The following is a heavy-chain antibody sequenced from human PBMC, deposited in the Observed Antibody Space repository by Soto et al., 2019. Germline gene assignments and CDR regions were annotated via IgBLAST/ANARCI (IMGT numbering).Heavy chain of an antibody. CDR3: ARGYCSSTICYIWDNWFDP. CDR2: IYYSGRT. D-gene: IGHD2-2*02. J-gene: IGHJ5*02. Sequence: SETLSLTCTVAGGSISSYYWSWSLQPPGKGLEWIGYIYYSGRTNYNPSLKSRVTISVDTSKNQFSLKLSSVTAADTAVYYCARGYCSSTICYIWDNWFDPWSQGTLVTVS. CDR1: GGSISSYY. V-gene: IGHV4-59*01.